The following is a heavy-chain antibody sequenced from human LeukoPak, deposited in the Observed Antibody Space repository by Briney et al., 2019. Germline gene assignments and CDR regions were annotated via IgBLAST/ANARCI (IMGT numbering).Heavy chain of an antibody. J-gene: IGHJ2*01. D-gene: IGHD2-21*02. CDR3: AKGKGPTANWYFDV. CDR1: GFTVSSNY. V-gene: IGHV3-66*01. CDR2: IYSGGST. Sequence: PGGSLRLSCAASGFTVSSNYMSWVRQAPGKGLEWVSVIYSGGSTYYADSVKGRFTISRDNSKNTLYLHLNGLRAEDTAVYYCAKGKGPTANWYFDVWGRGTLVTVSS.